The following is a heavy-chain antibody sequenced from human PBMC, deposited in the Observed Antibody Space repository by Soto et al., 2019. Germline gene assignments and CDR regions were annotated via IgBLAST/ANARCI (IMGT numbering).Heavy chain of an antibody. Sequence: SLRLSCAASGFTFSSYSMNWVRQAPGKGLEWVSSISSSSSYIYYADSVKGRFTISRDNAKNSLYLQMNSLRAEDTAVYYCARDRAVGDGYNDAFDIWGQGTMVTVSS. D-gene: IGHD5-12*01. CDR1: GFTFSSYS. CDR3: ARDRAVGDGYNDAFDI. CDR2: ISSSSSYI. V-gene: IGHV3-21*01. J-gene: IGHJ3*02.